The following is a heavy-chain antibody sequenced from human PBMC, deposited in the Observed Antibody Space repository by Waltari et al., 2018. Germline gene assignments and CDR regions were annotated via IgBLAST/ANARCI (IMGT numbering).Heavy chain of an antibody. D-gene: IGHD6-13*01. CDR3: AKDPGRIAAAGLDY. CDR1: GFTCDDYT. V-gene: IGHV3-43*01. CDR2: ISWDGGST. J-gene: IGHJ4*02. Sequence: EVQLVESGGVVVQPGGSLRLSCAASGFTCDDYTMHWVRQAPGKGLEWVSLISWDGGSTYYADSVKGRFTISRDNSKNSLYLQMNSLRTEDTALYYCAKDPGRIAAAGLDYWGQGTLVTVSS.